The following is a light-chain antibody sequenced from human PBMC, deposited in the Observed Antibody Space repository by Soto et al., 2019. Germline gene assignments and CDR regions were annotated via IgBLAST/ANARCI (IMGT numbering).Light chain of an antibody. CDR1: QIIGDN. Sequence: IVLTQSPGTLSLSPGEIATLSCIAIQIIGDNDLAWYQQKPGQAPRLLIYGASTRATGIPARFSGSGSGTEFTLTISSLQSEDFAVYYCQQYNNWPPVTFGQGTKVDI. CDR2: GAS. V-gene: IGKV3-15*01. J-gene: IGKJ1*01. CDR3: QQYNNWPPVT.